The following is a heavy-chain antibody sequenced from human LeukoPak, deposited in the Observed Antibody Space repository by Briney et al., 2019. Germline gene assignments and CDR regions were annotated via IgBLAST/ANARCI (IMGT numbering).Heavy chain of an antibody. D-gene: IGHD6-13*01. J-gene: IGHJ6*03. Sequence: SETLSLTCTVSGGSISSYYWGWIRQPPGKGLELIGHIYYSGSTEYNPSLKSRVTISVDGSKDQFFLKLSSVTAADTAVYYCARFGQQQLVRGYYSYLDVWGKGTTVTVSS. CDR3: ARFGQQQLVRGYYSYLDV. V-gene: IGHV4-59*01. CDR2: IYYSGST. CDR1: GGSISSYY.